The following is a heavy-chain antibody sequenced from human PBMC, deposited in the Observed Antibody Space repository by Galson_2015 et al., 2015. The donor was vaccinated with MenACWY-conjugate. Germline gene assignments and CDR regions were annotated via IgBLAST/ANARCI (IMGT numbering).Heavy chain of an antibody. V-gene: IGHV3-74*01. CDR3: ARESAAATNGNSFEI. Sequence: SLRLSCAASGFTFLQSWMHWVRHAPGEGLVWVSRISPAGSVTNYADSVKGRFTLSRDNAKNSLYLQMSSLRAEDTAVYFCARESAAATNGNSFEIWGRGTMLTVSS. CDR2: ISPAGSVT. J-gene: IGHJ3*02. D-gene: IGHD2-2*01. CDR1: GFTFLQSW.